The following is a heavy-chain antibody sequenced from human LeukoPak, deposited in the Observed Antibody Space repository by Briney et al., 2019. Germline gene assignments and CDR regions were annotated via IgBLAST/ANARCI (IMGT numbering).Heavy chain of an antibody. CDR2: INPNSGGT. J-gene: IGHJ1*01. CDR1: GYTFTGYY. CDR3: ARGGQDIVVVPAAIPVAYFQH. D-gene: IGHD2-2*01. V-gene: IGHV1-2*06. Sequence: ASVKVSCKASGYTFTGYYMHWVRQAPGQGLEWMGRINPNSGGTNYAQKFQGRVTMTRDTSISTAYIELSRLRSDDTAVYYCARGGQDIVVVPAAIPVAYFQHWGQGTLVTVSS.